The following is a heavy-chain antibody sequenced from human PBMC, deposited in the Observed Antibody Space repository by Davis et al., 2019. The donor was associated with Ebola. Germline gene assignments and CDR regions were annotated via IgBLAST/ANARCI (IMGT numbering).Heavy chain of an antibody. Sequence: PGGSLRLSCAASGFTFSSHWMSWVRQAPGKGLEWVANIKQDGSEKYYVDSVKGRFTISRDNAKNSLYLQMNSLRDEDTAVYYCAIRSGYWGQGTLVTVSS. J-gene: IGHJ4*02. V-gene: IGHV3-7*01. D-gene: IGHD3-10*01. CDR3: AIRSGY. CDR2: IKQDGSEK. CDR1: GFTFSSHW.